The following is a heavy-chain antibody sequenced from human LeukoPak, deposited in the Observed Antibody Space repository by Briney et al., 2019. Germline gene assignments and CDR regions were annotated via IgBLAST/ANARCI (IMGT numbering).Heavy chain of an antibody. D-gene: IGHD2-8*02. Sequence: SVKVSCKASGYTLTSYYLHWVRQAPGQGLEWMGGIIPIFGTANYAQKFQGRVTITADESTSTAYMELSSLRSEDMAVYYCARRQMGTDYYYYGMDVWGQGTTVTVSS. CDR3: ARRQMGTDYYYYGMDV. J-gene: IGHJ6*02. CDR1: GYTLTSYY. CDR2: IIPIFGTA. V-gene: IGHV1-69*13.